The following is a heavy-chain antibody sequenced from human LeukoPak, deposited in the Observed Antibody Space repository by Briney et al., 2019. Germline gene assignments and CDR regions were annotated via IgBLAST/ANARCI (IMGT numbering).Heavy chain of an antibody. CDR1: GDIVSSNIAA. V-gene: IGHV6-1*01. D-gene: IGHD3-16*01. CDR2: TYYRSKWFN. J-gene: IGHJ5*02. Sequence: SQTLSLTCAISGDIVSSNIAAWNWIRQSPSRGLEWLGRTYYRSKWFNDYAVSVNGRITINPDTSKNQFSLQLNSVTPEDTAVYYCARGGPGWFDPWGQGTLVTVSS. CDR3: ARGGPGWFDP.